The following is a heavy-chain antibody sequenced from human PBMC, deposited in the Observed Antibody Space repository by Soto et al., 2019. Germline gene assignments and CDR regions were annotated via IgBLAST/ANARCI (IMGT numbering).Heavy chain of an antibody. J-gene: IGHJ4*02. V-gene: IGHV3-9*01. CDR1: GFTFDDYA. Sequence: GGSLRLSCAASGFTFDDYAMHWVRQAPGKGLEWVSGISWNSGSIGYADSVKGRFTISRDNAKNSLYLQMNSLRAEDTALYYCAKDKRSCIAVAGPFDYWGQGTLVTVSS. D-gene: IGHD6-19*01. CDR2: ISWNSGSI. CDR3: AKDKRSCIAVAGPFDY.